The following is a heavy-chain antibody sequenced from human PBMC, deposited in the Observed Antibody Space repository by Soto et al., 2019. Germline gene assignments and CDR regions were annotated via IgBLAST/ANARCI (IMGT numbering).Heavy chain of an antibody. CDR2: INHSGST. CDR1: GGSFSGYY. J-gene: IGHJ4*02. CDR3: ARKLWSGYYFRPKDYFDY. V-gene: IGHV4-34*01. D-gene: IGHD3-3*01. Sequence: PSETLSLTYAVYGGSFSGYYWSWIRQPPGKGLEWIGEINHSGSTNYNPSLKSRVTISVDTSKNQFSLKLSSVTAADTAVYYCARKLWSGYYFRPKDYFDYWGQGTLVTSPQ.